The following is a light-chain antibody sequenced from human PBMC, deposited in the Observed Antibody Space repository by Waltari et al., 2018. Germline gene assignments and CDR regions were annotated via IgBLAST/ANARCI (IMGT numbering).Light chain of an antibody. V-gene: IGKV3D-20*01. CDR3: QQHGPSPPIT. J-gene: IGKJ4*01. Sequence: SSRATQSISGRYLVGCQQQPRLAPRLLIFYAASKAAGIPDKFCGSGSGTDVTLTISRLVPEDFAVYYCQQHGPSPPITFGGGTKVEIK. CDR2: YAA. CDR1: QSISGRY.